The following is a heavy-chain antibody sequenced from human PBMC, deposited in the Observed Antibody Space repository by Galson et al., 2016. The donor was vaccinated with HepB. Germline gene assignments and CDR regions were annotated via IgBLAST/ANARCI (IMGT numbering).Heavy chain of an antibody. D-gene: IGHD4-17*01. CDR3: AKSGDDNGDPNDAFDI. Sequence: LRLSCAASGXTFSSFAMSWVRQAPGKGLEWVSTISGSGGDTYYADSVKGRFTISRDNSKNIVYLQMKNLRAEDTAIYFCAKSGDDNGDPNDAFDIWGQGTLITVSS. CDR2: ISGSGGDT. J-gene: IGHJ3*02. V-gene: IGHV3-23*01. CDR1: GXTFSSFA.